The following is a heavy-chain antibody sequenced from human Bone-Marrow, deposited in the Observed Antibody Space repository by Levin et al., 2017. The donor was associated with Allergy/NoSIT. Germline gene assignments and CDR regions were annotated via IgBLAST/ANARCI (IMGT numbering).Heavy chain of an antibody. V-gene: IGHV3-15*01. CDR3: TTNPLPVVGY. J-gene: IGHJ4*02. CDR2: IRSKADGGPT. Sequence: GGSLRLSCAASGXXXSXSXXXXXXXXXXKGLEWVGLIRSKADGGPTKYAASVKGRFFISRYDSQNTLYLEMNAVTTEDTGVYYCTTNPLPVVGYWGQGTLAIVSS. CDR1: GXXXSXSX. D-gene: IGHD2-15*01.